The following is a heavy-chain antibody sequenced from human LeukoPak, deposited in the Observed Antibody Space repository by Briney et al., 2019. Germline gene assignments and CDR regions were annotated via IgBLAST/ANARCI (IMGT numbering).Heavy chain of an antibody. CDR3: ARGRRRYRSGGSCHKNWFDP. Sequence: SETLSLTCAVYGGSFSGYYWSWIRQPPGKGLEWIGEINHSGSTNYNPSLKSRVTISVDTSKNQFSLKLSSVTAADTAVYYCARGRRRYRSGGSCHKNWFDPWGQGTLVTVSS. V-gene: IGHV4-34*01. CDR2: INHSGST. CDR1: GGSFSGYY. D-gene: IGHD2-15*01. J-gene: IGHJ5*02.